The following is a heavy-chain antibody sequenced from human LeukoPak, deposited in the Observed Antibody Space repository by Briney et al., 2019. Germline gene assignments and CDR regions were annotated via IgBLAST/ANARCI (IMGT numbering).Heavy chain of an antibody. CDR1: GFTFSSYA. J-gene: IGHJ4*02. CDR2: ISSSSSYI. V-gene: IGHV3-21*01. CDR3: AREPTEQWLVPGSRSYPLDY. Sequence: KSGGSLRLSCAASGFTFSSYAMSWVRQAPGKGLEWVSSISSSSSYIYYADSVKGRFTISGDNAKNSLYLQMNSLRAEDTAVYYCAREPTEQWLVPGSRSYPLDYWGQGTLVTVSS. D-gene: IGHD6-19*01.